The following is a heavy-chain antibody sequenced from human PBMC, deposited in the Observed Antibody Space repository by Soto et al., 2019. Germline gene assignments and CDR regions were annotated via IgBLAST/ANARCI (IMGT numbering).Heavy chain of an antibody. CDR2: IYYSGST. J-gene: IGHJ4*02. CDR3: ADVRGSYSAYFDY. CDR1: GGSISSSSYY. Sequence: QLQLQESGPGLVKPSETLSLTCTVSGGSISSSSYYWGWIRQPPGKGLEWIGSIYYSGSTYYNPSLKSRVTISVDTSKNQFSLKLSSVTAADTAAYYCADVRGSYSAYFDYWGQGTLVTVSS. V-gene: IGHV4-39*01. D-gene: IGHD1-26*01.